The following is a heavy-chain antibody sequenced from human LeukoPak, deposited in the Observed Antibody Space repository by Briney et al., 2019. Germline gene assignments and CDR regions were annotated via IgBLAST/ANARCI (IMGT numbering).Heavy chain of an antibody. J-gene: IGHJ6*02. Sequence: RGESLKISCKGSGYSFTSYWIGWVRQMPGKGLEWMGIIYPGDSDTRYSTSFQGQVTISADKSISTAYLQWSSLKASDTAMYYCARGGLLSSTCALCYMDVWGQGTTVTVSS. CDR1: GYSFTSYW. V-gene: IGHV5-51*01. CDR3: ARGGLLSSTCALCYMDV. CDR2: IYPGDSDT. D-gene: IGHD2-8*01.